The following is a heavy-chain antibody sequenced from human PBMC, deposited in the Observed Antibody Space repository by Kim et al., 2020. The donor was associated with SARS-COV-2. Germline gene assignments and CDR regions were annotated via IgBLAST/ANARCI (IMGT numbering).Heavy chain of an antibody. Sequence: SETLSLTCTVSGGSISSYYWSWIRQPPGKGLEWIGYIYYSGSTNYNPSLKSRVTISVDTSKNQFSLKLSSVTAADTAVYYCARGGITIYSFDYWGQGALVTVSS. CDR3: ARGGITIYSFDY. CDR1: GGSISSYY. V-gene: IGHV4-59*01. CDR2: IYYSGST. J-gene: IGHJ4*02. D-gene: IGHD3-9*01.